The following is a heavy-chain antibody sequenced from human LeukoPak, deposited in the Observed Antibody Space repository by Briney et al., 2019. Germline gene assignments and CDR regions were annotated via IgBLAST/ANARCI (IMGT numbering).Heavy chain of an antibody. CDR3: ASAAHMTTVTTSTDY. V-gene: IGHV1-2*06. CDR1: GYTFTGYY. Sequence: ASVKVSCKASGYTFTGYYMHWVRQAPGQGLEWMGRINPNSGGTNYAQKFQGRVTMTRGTSISTAYMELSRLRSDDTAVYYCASAAHMTTVTTSTDYWGQGTLVTVSS. D-gene: IGHD4-17*01. CDR2: INPNSGGT. J-gene: IGHJ4*02.